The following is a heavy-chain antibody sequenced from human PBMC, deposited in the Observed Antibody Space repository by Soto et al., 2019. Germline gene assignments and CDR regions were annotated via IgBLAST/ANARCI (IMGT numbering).Heavy chain of an antibody. Sequence: EVQLVESGGGLVQPGGSLRLSCAASGFTFSSYWMSWVRQAPGKGLEWVANIKKDGSEKYYVDSVKGRFTISRDNAQNSLCLKMNSLRAEETSVYYCASDLNNYDYIWGSYRSGPYYMDVWGKGTTVSVSS. CDR1: GFTFSSYW. V-gene: IGHV3-7*01. CDR2: IKKDGSEK. CDR3: ASDLNNYDYIWGSYRSGPYYMDV. J-gene: IGHJ6*03. D-gene: IGHD3-16*02.